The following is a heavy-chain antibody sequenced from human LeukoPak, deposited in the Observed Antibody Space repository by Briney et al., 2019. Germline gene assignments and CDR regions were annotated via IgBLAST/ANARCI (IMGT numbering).Heavy chain of an antibody. Sequence: PGGSLRLSCAASGFTFSGYAMHWVRQAPGKGLEWVAVISYDGSNKYYADSVKGRFTISRDNSKNTLYLQMNSLRAEDTAVYYCARGDSSSELGDAFDIWGQGTMVTVSS. CDR2: ISYDGSNK. D-gene: IGHD6-6*01. CDR1: GFTFSGYA. CDR3: ARGDSSSELGDAFDI. V-gene: IGHV3-30-3*01. J-gene: IGHJ3*02.